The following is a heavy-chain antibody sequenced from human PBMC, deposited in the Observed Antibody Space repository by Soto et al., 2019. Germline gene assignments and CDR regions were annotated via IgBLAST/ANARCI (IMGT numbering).Heavy chain of an antibody. CDR1: GFTFSSYA. CDR3: AKVGGVVVAAYLEVFFDY. Sequence: GGSLRLSCAASGFTFSSYAMSWVRQAPGKGLEWVSAISGSGGSTYYADSVKGRFTISRDNSKNTLYLQMNSLRAEDTAVYYCAKVGGVVVAAYLEVFFDYWGQGTLVTVSS. D-gene: IGHD2-15*01. V-gene: IGHV3-23*01. CDR2: ISGSGGST. J-gene: IGHJ4*02.